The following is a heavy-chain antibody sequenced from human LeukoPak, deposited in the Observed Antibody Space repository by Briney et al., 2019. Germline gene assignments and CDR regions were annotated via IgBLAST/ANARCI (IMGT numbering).Heavy chain of an antibody. V-gene: IGHV3-30*18. CDR2: ISYDGSNK. CDR3: AKPQLHSSGWYVFDY. D-gene: IGHD6-19*01. CDR1: GFTFSSYG. Sequence: GRSLRLSCAASGFTFSSYGMHWVRQAPGKGLEWVAVISYDGSNKYYADSVKGRFTISRDNSKNTLCLQMNSLRAEDTAVYYCAKPQLHSSGWYVFDYWGQGTLVTVSS. J-gene: IGHJ4*02.